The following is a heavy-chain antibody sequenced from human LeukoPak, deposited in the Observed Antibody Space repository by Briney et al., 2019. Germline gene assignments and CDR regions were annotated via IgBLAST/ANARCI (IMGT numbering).Heavy chain of an antibody. Sequence: SETLSLTCTVSGGSISSGSYDWSWIRQPAGKGLEWIGRIYTSGSTNYNPSLKSRVTISVDTSKNQFSLKLSSVTAADTAVYYCARDSCGGGSCYPLWDWGQGTLVTVSS. CDR1: GGSISSGSYD. CDR3: ARDSCGGGSCYPLWD. CDR2: IYTSGST. J-gene: IGHJ4*02. V-gene: IGHV4-61*02. D-gene: IGHD2-15*01.